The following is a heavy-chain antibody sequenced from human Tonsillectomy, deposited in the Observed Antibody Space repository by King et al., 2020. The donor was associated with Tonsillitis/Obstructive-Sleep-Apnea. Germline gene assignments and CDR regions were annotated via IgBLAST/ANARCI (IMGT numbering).Heavy chain of an antibody. Sequence: VQLVESGGGLVQPGGSLRLSCTASGFTFRNYWVYWVRQAPGKGLEWVANIKQDGSETYYVDSVKGRFTISRDNAKNSLYLKMNSLRAEDTAVYYCARDKGGGWYFDLWGRGTLVTVSS. D-gene: IGHD3-10*01. CDR1: GFTFRNYW. CDR2: IKQDGSET. CDR3: ARDKGGGWYFDL. V-gene: IGHV3-7*03. J-gene: IGHJ2*01.